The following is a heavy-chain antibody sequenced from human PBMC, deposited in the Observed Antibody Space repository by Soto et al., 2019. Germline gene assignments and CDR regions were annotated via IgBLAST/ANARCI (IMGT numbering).Heavy chain of an antibody. V-gene: IGHV4-31*03. CDR3: AREVKSAAASDAFDF. Sequence: SETLSLTCTVSGGSISSDNYFWSWIRQHPGKGLEWIGYIDYIGRAYYNPSLKSRVTTSVDTSKTQFSLRLRPLTVADTATDECAREVKSAAASDAFDFWGQGTVVTVSS. CDR1: GGSISSDNYF. J-gene: IGHJ3*01. D-gene: IGHD2-15*01. CDR2: IDYIGRA.